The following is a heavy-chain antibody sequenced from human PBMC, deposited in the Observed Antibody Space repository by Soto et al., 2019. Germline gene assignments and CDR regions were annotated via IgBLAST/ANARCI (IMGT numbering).Heavy chain of an antibody. Sequence: SETLSLTCTVSGGSISSYYWSWIRQPPGKGLEWIGYIYYSGSTNYNPSLKSRVTISVDTSKNQFSLKLSSVTAADTAVYYCARSPPIVVVTLFDYWGQGTLVTVSS. CDR2: IYYSGST. V-gene: IGHV4-59*01. CDR3: ARSPPIVVVTLFDY. CDR1: GGSISSYY. J-gene: IGHJ4*02. D-gene: IGHD3-22*01.